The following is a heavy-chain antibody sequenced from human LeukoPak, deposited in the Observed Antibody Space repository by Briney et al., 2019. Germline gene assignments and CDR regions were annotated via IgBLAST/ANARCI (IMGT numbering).Heavy chain of an antibody. D-gene: IGHD5-18*01. Sequence: PSETLSLTCAIYSESFSGYFWSWIRQPPGKGLEWIGEINYSGSTNYNPSLKSRVTISVDTSKNQFSLKLSSVTAADTAVYYCARLEVSEVDTAMVWGQGTLVTVSS. CDR1: SESFSGYF. V-gene: IGHV4-34*01. CDR3: ARLEVSEVDTAMV. J-gene: IGHJ4*02. CDR2: INYSGST.